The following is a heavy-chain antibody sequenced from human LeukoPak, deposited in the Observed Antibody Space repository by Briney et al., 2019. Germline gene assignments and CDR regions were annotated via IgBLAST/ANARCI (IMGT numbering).Heavy chain of an antibody. CDR3: ARELRVEQQLLVWFDP. CDR1: GVSISSSNSY. V-gene: IGHV4-39*02. J-gene: IGHJ5*02. Sequence: SETLSLTCTVSGVSISSSNSYWGWVRQPPGKGLEWIGSIYYSGNTYYNASLKSQVSISIDTSKNQFSLRLTSVTAADTAVYYCARELRVEQQLLVWFDPWGQGTLVTVSS. CDR2: IYYSGNT. D-gene: IGHD6-13*01.